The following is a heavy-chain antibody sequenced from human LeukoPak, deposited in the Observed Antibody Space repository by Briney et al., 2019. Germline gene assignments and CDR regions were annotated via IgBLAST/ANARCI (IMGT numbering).Heavy chain of an antibody. CDR2: IYYSGRT. J-gene: IGHJ4*02. D-gene: IGHD1-1*01. V-gene: IGHV4-39*01. CDR1: GGSISSSSDF. Sequence: SETLSLTCTVSGGSISSSSDFWGWIRQPPGKGLEWIGSIYYSGRTYNNPSLKSRVTISVDTSKNQFSLKLSSATAADTAVYYCARHRWDGTFNFDYWGQGTLVPVSS. CDR3: ARHRWDGTFNFDY.